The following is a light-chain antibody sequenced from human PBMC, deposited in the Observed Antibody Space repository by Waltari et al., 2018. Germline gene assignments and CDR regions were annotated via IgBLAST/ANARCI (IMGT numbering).Light chain of an antibody. CDR1: QSVSGSY. CDR3: QQYGSTPTT. J-gene: IGKJ1*01. V-gene: IGKV3-20*01. CDR2: VAS. Sequence: EIVLTQSPGTLSLSTGERATLTCRASQSVSGSYLTWHQQKPGQSPRLVVYVASIRATGIPDRFSGSGSGTDFTLTISRLEPEDFAVYYCQQYGSTPTTFGQGTKVEIK.